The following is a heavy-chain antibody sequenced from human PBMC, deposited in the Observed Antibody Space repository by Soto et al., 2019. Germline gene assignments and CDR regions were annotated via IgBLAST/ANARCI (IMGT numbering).Heavy chain of an antibody. D-gene: IGHD4-4*01. CDR1: GFTFNAYA. CDR2: IGGSGGNR. CDR3: ARVASDYINSVDH. J-gene: IGHJ4*02. Sequence: DVQLLESGGGLVQLGGSLRLSCAASGFTFNAYAMTWVRQAPGKGLEWVSAIGGSGGNRYYAGSVRGRFTISRDNSKDTVDLQMNSLRVEDTAVYYCARVASDYINSVDHWGQGILVSVSS. V-gene: IGHV3-23*01.